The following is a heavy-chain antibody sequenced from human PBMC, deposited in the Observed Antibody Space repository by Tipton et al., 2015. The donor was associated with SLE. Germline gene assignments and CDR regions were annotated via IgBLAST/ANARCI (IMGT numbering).Heavy chain of an antibody. CDR1: GFTFSSYV. D-gene: IGHD3-10*01. CDR2: ISSNGGST. V-gene: IGHV3-64*02. CDR3: AKPEGPYGSQRPYWYFDF. J-gene: IGHJ2*01. Sequence: SLRLSCAASGFTFSSYVMYWVRQAPGKGLEYVSGISSNGGSTYYADSVRGGFTISRDNSKNTLYLQMGSLRAEDMAVYYCAKPEGPYGSQRPYWYFDFWGRGALVTVSS.